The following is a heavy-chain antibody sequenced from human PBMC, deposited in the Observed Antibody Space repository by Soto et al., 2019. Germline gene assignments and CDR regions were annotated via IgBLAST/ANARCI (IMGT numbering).Heavy chain of an antibody. CDR1: GFTFSSYD. V-gene: IGHV3-13*01. D-gene: IGHD5-18*01. CDR2: IGTAGDT. Sequence: EVQLVESGGGLVQPGGSLRLSCAASGFTFSSYDMHWVHQATGKGLEWVSAIGTAGDTYYPGSVKGRFTISRENAKNSLYLQMNSLRAEDTAVYYCARAYSFGVGFDYWGQGTLVTVSS. J-gene: IGHJ4*02. CDR3: ARAYSFGVGFDY.